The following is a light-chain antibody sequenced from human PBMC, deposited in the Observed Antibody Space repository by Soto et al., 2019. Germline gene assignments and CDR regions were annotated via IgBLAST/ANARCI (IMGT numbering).Light chain of an antibody. CDR2: KAS. Sequence: DIQMTQSPSTLSGSVGYRVTITCRASQTTSSWLAWYQQKPGKAPKLLIYKASTLKSGVPSRFSGSGSGTEFTLTISSLQPDDFATYYCQHYNRYSEAFGQGTKVELK. V-gene: IGKV1-5*03. CDR3: QHYNRYSEA. J-gene: IGKJ1*01. CDR1: QTTSSW.